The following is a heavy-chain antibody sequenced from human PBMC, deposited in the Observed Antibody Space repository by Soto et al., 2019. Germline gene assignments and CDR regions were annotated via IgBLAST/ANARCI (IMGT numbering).Heavy chain of an antibody. V-gene: IGHV4-39*01. Sequence: SETLSLTCTVSGGSISSSSYYWGWIRQPPGKGLEWIGSIYYSGSTYYNPSLKSRVTISVDTSKNQFSLKLSSVTAADTAVYYCARHAQLVVGNWFDPWGQGTLVTVSS. D-gene: IGHD6-13*01. J-gene: IGHJ5*02. CDR3: ARHAQLVVGNWFDP. CDR2: IYYSGST. CDR1: GGSISSSSYY.